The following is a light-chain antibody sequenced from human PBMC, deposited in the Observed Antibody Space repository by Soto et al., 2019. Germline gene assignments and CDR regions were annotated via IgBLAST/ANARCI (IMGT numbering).Light chain of an antibody. CDR2: GAS. CDR3: QQHDSWPRT. J-gene: IGKJ1*01. V-gene: IGKV3-15*01. Sequence: SQSPRTLSSSPGVRATLSCAASQSLRNNYLAWYQQRPGQAPRLLIHGASTRATGVPAKVSGSGSGTEFTLTISSLQSEDFAVYYCQQHDSWPRTFGQGTKVDIK. CDR1: QSLRNN.